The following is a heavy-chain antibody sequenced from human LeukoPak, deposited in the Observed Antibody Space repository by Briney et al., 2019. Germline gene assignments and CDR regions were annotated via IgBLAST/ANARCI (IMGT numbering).Heavy chain of an antibody. D-gene: IGHD5-24*01. CDR3: AKELRGRGERWLQSNAIFDY. V-gene: IGHV3-30*02. CDR2: IRYDGSNK. J-gene: IGHJ4*02. CDR1: GFTFSSYG. Sequence: GGSLRLSCAASGFTFSSYGMHWVRQAPGKGLEWVAFIRYDGSNKYYADSVKGRFTISRDNSKNTLYLQMNSLRAEDTAVYYCAKELRGRGERWLQSNAIFDYWGQGTLVTVSS.